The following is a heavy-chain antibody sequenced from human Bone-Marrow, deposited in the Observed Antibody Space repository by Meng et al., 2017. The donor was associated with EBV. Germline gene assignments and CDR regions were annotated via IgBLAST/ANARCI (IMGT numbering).Heavy chain of an antibody. CDR1: GFSFNTYT. CDR3: ARGRHYSDSGNYFFDY. J-gene: IGHJ4*02. Sequence: EVQLVESVGXLVQPGGSLXVSCAASGFSFNTYTMNWVRQAPGKGLEWVSFISSSGTSIYYADSVKGRFTISRDNAKNSLFLQMKSLRAEDTAVYFCARGRHYSDSGNYFFDYWGQGTLVTVSS. D-gene: IGHD3-22*01. V-gene: IGHV3-21*01. CDR2: ISSSGTSI.